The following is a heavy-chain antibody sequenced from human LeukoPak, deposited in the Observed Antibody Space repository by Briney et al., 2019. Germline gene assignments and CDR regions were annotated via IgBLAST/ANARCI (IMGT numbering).Heavy chain of an antibody. CDR2: IKDDGSMT. D-gene: IGHD6-19*01. J-gene: IGHJ4*02. V-gene: IGHV3-74*01. Sequence: PGGSLRLSCAASEFTFSNYWMHWVRQVPGKGLVWVSRIKDDGSMTDYADSVKGRFTISRDNDKNTLYLRMDSLRAEDTAVYYCARVSSGEQWLAFDYWGQGTLVTVSS. CDR3: ARVSSGEQWLAFDY. CDR1: EFTFSNYW.